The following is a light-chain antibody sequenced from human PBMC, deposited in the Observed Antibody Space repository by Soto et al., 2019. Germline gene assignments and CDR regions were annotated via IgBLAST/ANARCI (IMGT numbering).Light chain of an antibody. J-gene: IGKJ4*01. V-gene: IGKV3-15*01. CDR2: GAS. CDR3: QQYGSSPPGLT. Sequence: EIVMTQSPATLSVSPGEGATLSCRASQSVSSKLAWYQQKPGQAPRLLIYGASTRATGIPARFSGSGSGTDFTLTISRLEPEDFAVYYCQQYGSSPPGLTFGGGNKVDIK. CDR1: QSVSSK.